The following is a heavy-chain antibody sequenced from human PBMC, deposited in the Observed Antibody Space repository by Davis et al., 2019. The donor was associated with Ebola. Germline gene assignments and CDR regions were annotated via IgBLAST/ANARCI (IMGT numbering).Heavy chain of an antibody. CDR3: ARDPTSSSNGYGYYYYGMDV. CDR2: ISSSSSYI. J-gene: IGHJ6*02. Sequence: GESLKISCAASGFTFSSYSMNWVRQAPGKGLEWVSSISSSSSYIYYADSVKGRFTISRDNAKNSLYLQMNSLRAEDTAVYYCARDPTSSSNGYGYYYYGMDVWGQGTTVTVSS. D-gene: IGHD6-13*01. V-gene: IGHV3-21*01. CDR1: GFTFSSYS.